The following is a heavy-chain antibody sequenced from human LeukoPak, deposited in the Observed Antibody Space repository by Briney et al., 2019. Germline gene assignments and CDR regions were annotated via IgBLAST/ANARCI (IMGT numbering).Heavy chain of an antibody. CDR3: ARDLGIAGLGDY. D-gene: IGHD6-13*01. V-gene: IGHV3-11*01. Sequence: PGGSLRLSCAASRFTFSDYYMSWIRQAPGKGLEWLSSITTSGSTIYYADSVKGRFTISRDNAKNSLYLQMNSLTAEDTAIYYCARDLGIAGLGDYWGQGTLVTVSS. CDR2: ITTSGSTI. J-gene: IGHJ4*02. CDR1: RFTFSDYY.